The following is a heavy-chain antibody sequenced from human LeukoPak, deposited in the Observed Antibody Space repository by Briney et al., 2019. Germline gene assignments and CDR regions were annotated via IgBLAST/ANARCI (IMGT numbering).Heavy chain of an antibody. V-gene: IGHV3-23*01. CDR3: ARDGETTGYYYYGMDV. Sequence: PGGSLRLSCAASRFTFSSYGMSWVRQAPGKGLEWVSSISGSGGSTYYADSVKGRFTISRDNSKNTLYLQTNSLRAEDTAVYYCARDGETTGYYYYGMDVWGQGTTVTVSS. J-gene: IGHJ6*02. CDR2: ISGSGGST. CDR1: RFTFSSYG. D-gene: IGHD1-14*01.